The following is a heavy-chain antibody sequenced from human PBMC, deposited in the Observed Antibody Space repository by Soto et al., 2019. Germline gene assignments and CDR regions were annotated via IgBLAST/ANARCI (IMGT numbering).Heavy chain of an antibody. CDR3: ARAPSLAARPGGYYYYGMDV. CDR2: IIPIFGTA. CDR1: GGTFSSYA. V-gene: IGHV1-69*13. Sequence: RASVKVSCKASGGTFSSYAISWVRQAPGQGLELMGGIIPIFGTANYAQKFQGRVTITADESTSTAYMELSSLRSEDTAVYYCARAPSLAARPGGYYYYGMDVWGQGTTVTVYS. J-gene: IGHJ6*02. D-gene: IGHD6-6*01.